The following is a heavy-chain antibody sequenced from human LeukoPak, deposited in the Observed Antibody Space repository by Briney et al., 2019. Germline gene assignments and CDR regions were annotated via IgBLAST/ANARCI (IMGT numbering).Heavy chain of an antibody. D-gene: IGHD3-16*02. CDR3: ARGNSDVWGSYPLNWFDP. CDR2: INPSGGST. Sequence: GASVKVSCKASGYTFTSYHLHWVRQAPGQGLEWMGIINPSGGSTSYAQKFQGRVTMTRDTSTSTVYMELSSLRSEDTAVYYCARGNSDVWGSYPLNWFDPWGQGTLVTVSS. J-gene: IGHJ5*02. CDR1: GYTFTSYH. V-gene: IGHV1-46*01.